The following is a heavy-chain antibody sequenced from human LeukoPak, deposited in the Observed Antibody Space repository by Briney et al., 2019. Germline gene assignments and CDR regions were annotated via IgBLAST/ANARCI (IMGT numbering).Heavy chain of an antibody. CDR3: ARPAECCSSSSCSPNDAFDN. CDR1: GYTFTNYD. D-gene: IGHD2-15*01. V-gene: IGHV1-8*01. Sequence: ASVKVSCKASGYTFTNYDIKWVRQATGQGLEWMGWMNPNSGNTGYAQNFQGRVTMTRNTSISTAYMELSSLRSEDTAVYYCARPAECCSSSSCSPNDAFDNWGQGTMVIVSS. J-gene: IGHJ3*02. CDR2: MNPNSGNT.